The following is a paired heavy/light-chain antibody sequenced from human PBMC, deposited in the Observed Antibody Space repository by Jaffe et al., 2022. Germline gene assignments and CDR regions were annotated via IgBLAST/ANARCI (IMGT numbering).Light chain of an antibody. J-gene: IGKJ2*01. CDR3: MQGTHWPPYT. CDR1: QSLVYRDGNTY. Sequence: DVVMTQSPLSLPVTLGQPASISCRSSQSLVYRDGNTYLNWYQQRPGQSPRRLIYKVSNRDSGVPDRFSGSGSGTDFTLKISRVEAEDVGVYYCMQGTHWPPYTFGQGTKLEIK. V-gene: IGKV2-30*01. CDR2: KVS.
Heavy chain of an antibody. V-gene: IGHV3-30*02. CDR2: IHDDGRDP. CDR1: GFIFSNYG. CDR3: ANLRPGEHDIDY. D-gene: IGHD4-17*01. Sequence: QVQLVESGGGVVQPGGSLRLSCAASGFIFSNYGIHWVRQAPGKGLEWVAFIHDDGRDPYYVDSAKGRFTISRDNSKNTVYLQMNSLRPEDMAMYYCANLRPGEHDIDYWGQGTLVTVSS. J-gene: IGHJ4*02.